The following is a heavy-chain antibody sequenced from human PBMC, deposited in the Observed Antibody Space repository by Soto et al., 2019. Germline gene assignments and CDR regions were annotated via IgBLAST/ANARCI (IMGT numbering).Heavy chain of an antibody. J-gene: IGHJ3*02. CDR2: IYHSGST. V-gene: IGHV4-4*02. CDR1: SGSISSSNW. D-gene: IGHD6-6*01. Sequence: QGQLQESGPGLVKPSGTLSLTCAVSSGSISSSNWCSLVRQPPGKGLECIGEIYHSGSTTYTPSLKSRVTISVDNTKNQSSLKLSSLTASNTAVYYCASAGGYSGASKGGYYALDIGGQGTMVTFSS. CDR3: ASAGGYSGASKGGYYALDI.